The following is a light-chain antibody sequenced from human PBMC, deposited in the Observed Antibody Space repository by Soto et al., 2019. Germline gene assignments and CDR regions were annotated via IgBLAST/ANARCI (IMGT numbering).Light chain of an antibody. V-gene: IGKV3-20*01. Sequence: EIVLTQSPGTLSLSPGERATLSCRASQSVSSNYLAWYQQKPGQTPRLLIYGASSRATGIPDRFSGSGSGTDFTLTISRLEPEDFAVYYCQQDGSSPYTLGQGTKLEIK. CDR3: QQDGSSPYT. CDR1: QSVSSNY. J-gene: IGKJ2*01. CDR2: GAS.